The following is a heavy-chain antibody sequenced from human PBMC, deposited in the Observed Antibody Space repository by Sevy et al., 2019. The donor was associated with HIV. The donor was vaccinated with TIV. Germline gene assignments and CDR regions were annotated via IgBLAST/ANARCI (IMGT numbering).Heavy chain of an antibody. CDR1: GFIFRSYV. CDR3: AGGSWSGFDY. J-gene: IGHJ4*02. D-gene: IGHD3-3*01. Sequence: GGSLRLSCAASGFIFRSYVMSWVRQAPGKGLEWVSTISGSGGYTYYADSVKGRFTISRDNSKNTLESEMNSLRVEDTAVYYCAGGSWSGFDYWGQGTLVTVSS. V-gene: IGHV3-23*01. CDR2: ISGSGGYT.